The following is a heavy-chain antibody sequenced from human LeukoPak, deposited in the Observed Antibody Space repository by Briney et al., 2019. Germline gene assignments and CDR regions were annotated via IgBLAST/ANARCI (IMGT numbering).Heavy chain of an antibody. CDR2: ISGSGGST. Sequence: GGSLRLSCAASGFTFSNAWMSWARQAPGRGLEWVSVISGSGGSTYYADSVKGRFTISRDNSKNTLYLQMNSLRAEDTAVYYCAKGPLRGNMDVWGKGTTVSVSS. D-gene: IGHD3-16*01. J-gene: IGHJ6*03. CDR3: AKGPLRGNMDV. V-gene: IGHV3-23*01. CDR1: GFTFSNAW.